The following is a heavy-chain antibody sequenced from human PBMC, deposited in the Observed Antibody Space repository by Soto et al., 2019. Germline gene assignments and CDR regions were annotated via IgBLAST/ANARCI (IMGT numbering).Heavy chain of an antibody. CDR1: GLTFSKYG. V-gene: IGHV3-23*01. J-gene: IGHJ4*02. CDR2: ISASGDNT. Sequence: EEQLLESGGGLVQPGGSLRLSCVGSGLTFSKYGMTWVRQAPGKGLEWVSGISASGDNTYYADSMKGRFNISRDNFKSTLYLQMNRLRGEDTAMYYCAKDYSTYRWGQGTAVTVS. D-gene: IGHD4-4*01. CDR3: AKDYSTYR.